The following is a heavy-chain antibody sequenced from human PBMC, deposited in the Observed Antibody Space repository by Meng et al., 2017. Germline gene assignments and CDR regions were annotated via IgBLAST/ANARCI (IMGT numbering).Heavy chain of an antibody. CDR3: ARGLGYCSGGSSC. Sequence: QVQLQQWGAGLFKPSETRALSWAVYGGSFSGYYWSWIRQPPGKGLEWIGEINHSGSTNYNPSLKSRVTISVDTSKNQFSLKLSSVTAADTAVYYCARGLGYCSGGSSCWGQGTLVTVSS. D-gene: IGHD2-15*01. CDR2: INHSGST. CDR1: GGSFSGYY. V-gene: IGHV4-34*01. J-gene: IGHJ4*02.